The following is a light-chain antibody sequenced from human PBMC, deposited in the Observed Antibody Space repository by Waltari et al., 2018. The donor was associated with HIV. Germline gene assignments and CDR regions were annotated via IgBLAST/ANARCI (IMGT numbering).Light chain of an antibody. V-gene: IGKV3-20*01. J-gene: IGKJ4*01. CDR2: GTS. CDR3: QQYGSSAPLT. Sequence: EIVLTQSPGALSLSPGERATLSCRASQSVSSSHLAWYQQRPDQAPRLLMYGTSSRATGIPDRFSGSGSGTDFTLTISRLEPEDFAVYYCQQYGSSAPLTFGGGTKVEIK. CDR1: QSVSSSH.